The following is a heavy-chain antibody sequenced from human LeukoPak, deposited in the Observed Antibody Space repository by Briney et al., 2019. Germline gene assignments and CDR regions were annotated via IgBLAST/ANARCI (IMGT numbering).Heavy chain of an antibody. CDR1: GFTFSSYA. CDR2: ISGSGGST. D-gene: IGHD3-16*01. CDR3: AKLGVTSSDLGWFDP. J-gene: IGHJ5*02. Sequence: GGSLRLSCAASGFTFSSYAMSWARQAPGEGLEWVSSISGSGGSTYDADSVKGRFTISRDNSKNTLYLQMNTLRAEDTAVYHCAKLGVTSSDLGWFDPWGHGTLVTVSS. V-gene: IGHV3-23*01.